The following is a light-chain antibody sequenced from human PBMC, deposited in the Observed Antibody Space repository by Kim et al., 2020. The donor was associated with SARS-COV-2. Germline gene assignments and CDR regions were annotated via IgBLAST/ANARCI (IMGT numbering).Light chain of an antibody. CDR2: APS. V-gene: IGKV1-39*01. CDR3: QQNYITPFT. Sequence: DIQMTQSPSSLSASVGDRVTITCRASQSISDYLNWYQQKPGKPPKLLIYAPSTLYSGVPSRFSGSGSGTDFTLTISSLQPEDFATYYCQQNYITPFTFGQGTKLEI. CDR1: QSISDY. J-gene: IGKJ2*01.